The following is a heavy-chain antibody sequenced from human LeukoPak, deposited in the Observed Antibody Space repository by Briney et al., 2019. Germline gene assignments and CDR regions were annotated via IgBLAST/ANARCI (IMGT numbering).Heavy chain of an antibody. D-gene: IGHD6-6*01. CDR1: GFTFSSYW. V-gene: IGHV3-74*01. J-gene: IGHJ4*02. Sequence: PGGSLRLSCAPSGFTFSSYWMHWVRQAPAKGLEWVSCISSDGNITNYADSVKGRFTIPRDSAKNTLYLQKSSLRAEDTAVYYCARAEYTSSCRHFDYWGQGTLVTVSS. CDR3: ARAEYTSSCRHFDY. CDR2: ISSDGNIT.